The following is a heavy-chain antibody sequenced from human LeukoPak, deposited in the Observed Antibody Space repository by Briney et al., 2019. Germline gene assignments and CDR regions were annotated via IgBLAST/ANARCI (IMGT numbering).Heavy chain of an antibody. V-gene: IGHV3-33*06. CDR2: IWYDGSNK. CDR1: GFTFSSYG. J-gene: IGHJ4*02. D-gene: IGHD6-13*01. CDR3: AKDKGSESSWTFDY. Sequence: GRSLRLSCAASGFTFSSYGMHWVRQAPGKGLEWVAVIWYDGSNKYYADSVKGRFAISRDNSKNTLYLQMNSLRAEDTAVYYCAKDKGSESSWTFDYWGQGTLVTVSS.